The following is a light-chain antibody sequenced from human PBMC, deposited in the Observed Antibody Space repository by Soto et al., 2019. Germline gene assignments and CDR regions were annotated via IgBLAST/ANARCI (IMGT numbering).Light chain of an antibody. CDR1: QSISSY. CDR3: QQSSSDPLT. Sequence: DIQMTQSPSSLSASVGDRVTITCRASQSISSYLNWYQQKPGKAPKILIYGASTLQGGVPSRFSGGGSGTDFTLTISSLQPEDFVTYYCQQSSSDPLTFGGGTKVEIK. CDR2: GAS. J-gene: IGKJ4*01. V-gene: IGKV1-39*01.